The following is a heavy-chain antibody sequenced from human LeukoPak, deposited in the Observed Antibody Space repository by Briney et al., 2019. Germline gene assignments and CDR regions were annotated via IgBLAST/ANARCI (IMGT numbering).Heavy chain of an antibody. J-gene: IGHJ4*02. CDR2: VYPGDSDT. Sequence: GGSLEISCKASGYTFSDYWIGWVRQMPGQGLEGMGIVYPGDSDTRYSPSFQGHVTISADKSINTAYLQWSGLQASDNAIYFCARSQGLYGAADYWGQGTLVTVSS. V-gene: IGHV5-51*01. D-gene: IGHD2-2*02. CDR3: ARSQGLYGAADY. CDR1: GYTFSDYW.